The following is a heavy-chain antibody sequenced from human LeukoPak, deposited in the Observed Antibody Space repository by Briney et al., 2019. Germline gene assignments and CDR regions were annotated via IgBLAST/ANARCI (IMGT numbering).Heavy chain of an antibody. V-gene: IGHV3-30-3*01. J-gene: IGHJ3*02. CDR1: GFTFSSYA. Sequence: GRSLRLSCTASGFTFSSYAMHWVRQAPGKGLEWVAVISYDGSNKYYADSVKGRFTISRDNSKNTLYLQMNSLRAEDTAVYYCAGDEAGHSAAFDIWGQGTMVTVSS. CDR2: ISYDGSNK. CDR3: AGDEAGHSAAFDI.